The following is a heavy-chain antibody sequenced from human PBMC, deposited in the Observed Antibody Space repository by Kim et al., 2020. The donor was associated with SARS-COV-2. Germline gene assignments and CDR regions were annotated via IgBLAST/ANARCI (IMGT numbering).Heavy chain of an antibody. CDR2: IYYSGST. Sequence: SETLSLTCTVSGGSVSNYYWNWIRQPPGKGLEWIGYIYYSGSTNYNPSLKSRVIISVDTSKNQFSLNLSTVTAGDTATYYCARLGSGSRVGLDVWGQGTTVTVSS. D-gene: IGHD5-12*01. V-gene: IGHV4-59*08. CDR1: GGSVSNYY. CDR3: ARLGSGSRVGLDV. J-gene: IGHJ6*02.